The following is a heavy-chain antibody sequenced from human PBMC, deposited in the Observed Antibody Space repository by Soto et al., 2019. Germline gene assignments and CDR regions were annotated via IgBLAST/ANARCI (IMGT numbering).Heavy chain of an antibody. D-gene: IGHD1-26*01. Sequence: EWLCRSGHVSGGSIRIYYWSWIRQPAGKALEWIGRIYTSGTTNYNPSLKSRATILIDTSKNQFSLKLSSVTAAATAVYYCAREGARGFGMDVWGQGTKVTVYS. CDR1: GGSIRIYY. CDR2: IYTSGTT. J-gene: IGHJ6*02. CDR3: AREGARGFGMDV. V-gene: IGHV4-4*07.